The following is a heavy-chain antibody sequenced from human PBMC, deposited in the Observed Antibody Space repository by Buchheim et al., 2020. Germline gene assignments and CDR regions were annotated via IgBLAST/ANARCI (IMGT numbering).Heavy chain of an antibody. CDR2: ILHSGGA. J-gene: IGHJ4*02. CDR3: ARASRDGYNFFDY. Sequence: QVQLQESGPGLVKPSQTLSLTCTVSGGSISSGDYYWSWLRQPPGKGLEWIGYILHSGGAYYNPSVRTRVSISEDASKNQFSLRLRSVTAADTAVYYYARASRDGYNFFDYWGQGTL. D-gene: IGHD5-24*01. CDR1: GGSISSGDYY. V-gene: IGHV4-30-4*01.